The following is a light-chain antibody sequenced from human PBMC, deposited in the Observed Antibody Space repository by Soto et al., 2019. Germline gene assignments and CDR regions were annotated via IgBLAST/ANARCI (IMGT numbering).Light chain of an antibody. V-gene: IGLV2-8*01. J-gene: IGLJ2*01. CDR1: SSGVGGYNY. Sequence: QSVLTQPPSASGSPGQSVTISCTGTSSGVGGYNYVSWYQQHPGKAPKLMIYEVSKRPSGVPDRFSGSKSGNTASLTVSGLQAEDEADYYCSSYAGSNNFVVFGGGTKVTVL. CDR2: EVS. CDR3: SSYAGSNNFVV.